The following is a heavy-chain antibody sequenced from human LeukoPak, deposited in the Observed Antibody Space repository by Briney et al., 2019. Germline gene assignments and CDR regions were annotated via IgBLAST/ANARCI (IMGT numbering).Heavy chain of an antibody. V-gene: IGHV3-23*01. J-gene: IGHJ3*02. CDR1: GFTFSSYV. D-gene: IGHD3-3*01. CDR3: AKDRRITIFGVVISDAFDI. Sequence: PGGSLRLSCAASGFTFSSYVMSWVRQAPGKGLEWVSAISGSGGSTYYADSVKGRFTISRDNSKNTLYLQMNSLRAEDTAVYYCAKDRRITIFGVVISDAFDIWGQGTMVTVSS. CDR2: ISGSGGST.